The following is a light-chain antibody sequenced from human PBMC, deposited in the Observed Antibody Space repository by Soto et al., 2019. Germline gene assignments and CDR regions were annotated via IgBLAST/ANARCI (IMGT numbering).Light chain of an antibody. CDR1: QAVSSY. V-gene: IGKV1-9*01. CDR3: QEYDSYPAT. Sequence: IQLTQSPSSLPASVGDRVTITCRASQAVSSYLAWYQQKPGMAPKLLIYGASTLQSGVPPRFSGSGSGTDFSLTINALQPEGAATYYCQEYDSYPATCGQGSKV. J-gene: IGKJ1*01. CDR2: GAS.